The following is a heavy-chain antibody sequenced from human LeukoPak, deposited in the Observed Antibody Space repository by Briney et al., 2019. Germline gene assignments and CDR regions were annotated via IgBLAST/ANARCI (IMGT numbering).Heavy chain of an antibody. J-gene: IGHJ4*02. D-gene: IGHD3-22*01. CDR1: GGSISSGGYY. Sequence: SETLSLTCTVSGGSISSGGYYWSWIRQHPGKGLEWIGYIYYSGSTYYNPSLKSRVTISVDTSKNQFSLKLSSVTAADTAVYYCARWALIDGYYDYWSQGTLVTVSS. V-gene: IGHV4-31*03. CDR3: ARWALIDGYYDY. CDR2: IYYSGST.